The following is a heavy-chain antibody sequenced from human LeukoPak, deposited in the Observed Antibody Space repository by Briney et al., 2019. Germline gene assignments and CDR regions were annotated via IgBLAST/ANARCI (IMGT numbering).Heavy chain of an antibody. CDR2: ISSGGATI. Sequence: GGSLRLSCAASGFTFDDYAMHWVRQAPGKGLKWVSYISSGGATIYYADSVKGRFTISRDNAKNSLYLQMNSLRAEDTAIYYCARGFSGFDPWGQGTLVIVSS. CDR3: ARGFSGFDP. D-gene: IGHD6-25*01. V-gene: IGHV3-48*03. J-gene: IGHJ5*02. CDR1: GFTFDDYA.